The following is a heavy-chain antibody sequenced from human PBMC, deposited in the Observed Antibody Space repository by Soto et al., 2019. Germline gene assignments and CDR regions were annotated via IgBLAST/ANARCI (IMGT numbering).Heavy chain of an antibody. Sequence: QVQLVQSGAEVKKPGSSVKVSCKASGGTFSSYAISWVRQAPGQGLEWMGGIIPIFGTANYAQKFQGRVTITADESTSTAYMELSSLRSEDTAVYYCARGSCSGGSCYPAALYYYYGTDVWGQGTTVTVSS. J-gene: IGHJ6*02. CDR3: ARGSCSGGSCYPAALYYYYGTDV. V-gene: IGHV1-69*01. CDR2: IIPIFGTA. D-gene: IGHD2-15*01. CDR1: GGTFSSYA.